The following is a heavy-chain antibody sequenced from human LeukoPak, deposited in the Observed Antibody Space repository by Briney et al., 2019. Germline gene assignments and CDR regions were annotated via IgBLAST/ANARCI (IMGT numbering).Heavy chain of an antibody. D-gene: IGHD6-13*01. CDR3: AKDSFHGAAAAEFDY. Sequence: PGGSLRLSCAASGFTFSSYGLSWVRQAPGKGLEWVSVISGSGGSTYYADSVKGRFTISRDNSKNTLYLQMNSLRAEDTAVYYCAKDSFHGAAAAEFDYWGQGTLVTVSS. CDR1: GFTFSSYG. J-gene: IGHJ4*02. CDR2: ISGSGGST. V-gene: IGHV3-23*01.